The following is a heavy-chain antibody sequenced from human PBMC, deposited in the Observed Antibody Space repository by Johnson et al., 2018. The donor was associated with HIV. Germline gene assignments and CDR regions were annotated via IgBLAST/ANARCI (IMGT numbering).Heavy chain of an antibody. J-gene: IGHJ3*02. D-gene: IGHD4-17*01. CDR2: INWNGGST. CDR3: ARAVTTASGDAFDI. V-gene: IGHV3-20*04. CDR1: GLTFSNAW. Sequence: VQLVESGGGLVKPGGSLRLSCAASGLTFSNAWMNWVRQAPGKGLEWVSGINWNGGSTGYADSVKGRFTISRDNAKNSLYLQMNSLTPEDTALYYCARAVTTASGDAFDIWGQGTMVTVSS.